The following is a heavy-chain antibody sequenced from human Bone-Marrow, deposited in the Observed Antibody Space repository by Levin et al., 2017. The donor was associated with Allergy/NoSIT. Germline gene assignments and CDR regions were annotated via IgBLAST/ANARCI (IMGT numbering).Heavy chain of an antibody. CDR2: ISSDGRSE. Sequence: GGSLRLSCAASGFTFSSYGIHWVRQAPGKGLEWVGGISSDGRSEHYTDSVKGRFTISRDNAKNTLFVQMNNLRPEDTAVYYCAKDWSRFMVTFGGAPGVEYWGQGTLVTVSS. CDR3: AKDWSRFMVTFGGAPGVEY. CDR1: GFTFSSYG. J-gene: IGHJ4*02. V-gene: IGHV3-30*19. D-gene: IGHD3-16*01.